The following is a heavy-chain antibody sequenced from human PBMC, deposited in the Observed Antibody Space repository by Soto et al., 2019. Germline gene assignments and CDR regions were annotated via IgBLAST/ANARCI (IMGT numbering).Heavy chain of an antibody. V-gene: IGHV4-34*01. CDR3: ARGRRPGIAAAGSYYYYYYGMDV. D-gene: IGHD6-13*01. Sequence: SETLSLTCAVYGGSFSGYYWSWIRQPPGKGLEWIGEINHSGSTNYNPSLKSRVTISVDTSKNQFSLKLSSVTAADTAVYYCARGRRPGIAAAGSYYYYYYGMDVWGQGTTVTVSS. CDR1: GGSFSGYY. J-gene: IGHJ6*02. CDR2: INHSGST.